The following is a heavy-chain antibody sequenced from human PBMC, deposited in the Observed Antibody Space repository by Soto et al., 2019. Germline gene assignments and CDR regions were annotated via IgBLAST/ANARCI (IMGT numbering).Heavy chain of an antibody. J-gene: IGHJ6*02. CDR1: GFTVSSNY. D-gene: IGHD3-10*01. CDR2: IYSGGST. V-gene: IGHV3-53*01. Sequence: EVQLVESGGGLIQPGGSLRLSCAASGFTVSSNYMSWVRQAPGKGLEWVSVIYSGGSTYYADSVKGRFTISRDNSKNTLYLQMNSLRAEDTAVDYCARDRVLLWFGMDVWGQGTTVTVSS. CDR3: ARDRVLLWFGMDV.